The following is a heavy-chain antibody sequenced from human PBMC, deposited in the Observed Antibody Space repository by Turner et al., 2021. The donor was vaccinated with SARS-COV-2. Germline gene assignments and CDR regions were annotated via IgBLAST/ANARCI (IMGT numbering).Heavy chain of an antibody. V-gene: IGHV4-31*03. D-gene: IGHD4-17*01. CDR2: MYHNWST. CDR3: ARDNLDYSRVSKRRGFDP. CDR1: GGSVSSGGYY. J-gene: IGHJ5*02. Sequence: QVQLQESGPGLVKPSQTLSLTCTVSGGSVSSGGYYWSWVSQHPGKGLGWIGYMYHNWSTYNNTTLKGRVTISVDKSKNKISLNLSTVSVADTAMNLCARDNLDYSRVSKRRGFDPWGQGTLVTVSS.